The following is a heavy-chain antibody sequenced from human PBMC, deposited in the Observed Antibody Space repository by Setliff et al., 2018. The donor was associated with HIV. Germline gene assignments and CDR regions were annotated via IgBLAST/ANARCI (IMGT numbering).Heavy chain of an antibody. CDR3: APMGVRGGRRAVEPNYYYMDV. D-gene: IGHD3-16*01. J-gene: IGHJ6*03. CDR2: INHSGST. Sequence: SETLSLTCGVYGGSLSDYYWNWIRQPPGKGLEWIAEINHSGSTNYNPSLKSRATISVDTSKNQFSLELSSVTAADTAVYYCAPMGVRGGRRAVEPNYYYMDVWGKGTTVTVSS. CDR1: GGSLSDYY. V-gene: IGHV4-34*01.